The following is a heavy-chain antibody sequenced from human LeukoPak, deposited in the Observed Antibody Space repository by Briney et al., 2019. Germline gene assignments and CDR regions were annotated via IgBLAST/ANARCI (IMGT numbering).Heavy chain of an antibody. D-gene: IGHD2-15*01. V-gene: IGHV4-59*01. J-gene: IGHJ4*02. CDR1: GGSISSYY. Sequence: SETLSLTCTVSGGSISSYYWSWIRQPPGKGLEWIGYIYYSGSTNYNPSLKSRVTISVDTSKNQFSLKLSSVTAADTAVYYCAREHCSGGSCLFDYWGQGTLVTVSS. CDR2: IYYSGST. CDR3: AREHCSGGSCLFDY.